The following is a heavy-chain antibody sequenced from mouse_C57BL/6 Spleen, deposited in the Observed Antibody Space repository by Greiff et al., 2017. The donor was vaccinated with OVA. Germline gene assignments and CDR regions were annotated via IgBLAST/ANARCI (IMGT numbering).Heavy chain of an antibody. Sequence: VQLQQSGAELVRPGTSVKVSCKASGYAFTNYLIEWVKQRPGQGLEWIGVINPGSGGTTYNEKFKGKETLTADKSSSTASLQLSSRTSEDSAVDFCARVDSSGPAWFAYWGQGTLVTVSA. J-gene: IGHJ3*01. V-gene: IGHV1-54*01. D-gene: IGHD3-2*02. CDR3: ARVDSSGPAWFAY. CDR1: GYAFTNYL. CDR2: INPGSGGT.